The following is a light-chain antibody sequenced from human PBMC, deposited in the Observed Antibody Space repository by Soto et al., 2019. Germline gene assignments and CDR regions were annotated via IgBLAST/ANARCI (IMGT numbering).Light chain of an antibody. CDR2: WAS. J-gene: IGKJ1*01. Sequence: DIVMTQSRDSLAVSLGERATINCKSSQSVLHSPNNKNDLAWYQQQPGQPPKLLIYWASTRESGVPDRFSGSGSGTDFTLTISSLQAEDVAVYYCHQYNGIPWTFGQGTKVEIK. V-gene: IGKV4-1*01. CDR3: HQYNGIPWT. CDR1: QSVLHSPNNKND.